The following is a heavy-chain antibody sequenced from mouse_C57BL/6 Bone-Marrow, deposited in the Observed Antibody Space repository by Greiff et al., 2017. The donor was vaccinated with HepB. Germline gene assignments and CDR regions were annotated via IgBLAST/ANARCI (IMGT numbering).Heavy chain of an antibody. J-gene: IGHJ4*01. CDR1: GFTFTDYY. D-gene: IGHD4-1*01. CDR2: IRNKANGYTT. CDR3: ARLGGAMDY. V-gene: IGHV7-3*01. Sequence: DVKLVESGGGLVQPGGSLSLSCAASGFTFTDYYMSWVRQPPVKALEWLGFIRNKANGYTTEYSASVKGRFTISRDNSQSILYLQMNALRAEDSATYYCARLGGAMDYWGQGTSVTVSS.